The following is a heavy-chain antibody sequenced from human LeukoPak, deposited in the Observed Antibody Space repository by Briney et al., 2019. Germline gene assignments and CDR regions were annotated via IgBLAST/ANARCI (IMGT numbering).Heavy chain of an antibody. D-gene: IGHD4-17*01. Sequence: PSETLSLTCTVSGGSISSGDYYWSWIRQPPGKGLEWIGYIYYSGSTNYNPSLKSRVTISVDTSKNQFSLKLSSVTAADTAVYYCARDAGGYGDYGYWGQGTLVTVSS. CDR3: ARDAGGYGDYGY. J-gene: IGHJ4*02. CDR2: IYYSGST. V-gene: IGHV4-61*08. CDR1: GGSISSGDYY.